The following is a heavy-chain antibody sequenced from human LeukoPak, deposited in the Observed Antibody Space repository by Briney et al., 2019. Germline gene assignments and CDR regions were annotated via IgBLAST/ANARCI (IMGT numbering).Heavy chain of an antibody. CDR1: GFTFSRYW. Sequence: QAGGSLRLSCAASGFTFSRYWIHWVRQAPGKGLEWVSRINPDGSTTTYADSVKGRFTISRDNAKNTVYLQMNSLRAEDTAVYYCARVLSGSWDWFDPWGQGTLVIVSS. J-gene: IGHJ5*02. V-gene: IGHV3-74*01. CDR3: ARVLSGSWDWFDP. CDR2: INPDGSTT. D-gene: IGHD3-22*01.